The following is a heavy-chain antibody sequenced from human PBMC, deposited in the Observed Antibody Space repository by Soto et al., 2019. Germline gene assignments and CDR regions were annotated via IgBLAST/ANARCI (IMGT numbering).Heavy chain of an antibody. D-gene: IGHD6-19*01. Sequence: QVQLVQSGAEVKRPGSSVKVSCQTSGGTFRTYTNNWVRQAAEQALEWMGRIIPILDVANYAQKFQGRVTITADKSTSTAHMELRSLRSEDTAVYYRARSIQEYIGVAGPKDIWFYPWGQGTLVTVSS. CDR1: GGTFRTYT. V-gene: IGHV1-69*02. CDR2: IIPILDVA. J-gene: IGHJ5*02. CDR3: ARSIQEYIGVAGPKDIWFYP.